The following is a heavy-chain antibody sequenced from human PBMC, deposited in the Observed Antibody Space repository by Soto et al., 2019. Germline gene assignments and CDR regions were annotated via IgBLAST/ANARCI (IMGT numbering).Heavy chain of an antibody. CDR1: GYTFSDYY. V-gene: IGHV1-2*02. Sequence: ASVKVSCKASGYTFSDYYIHWVRQAPGQGLEWMGWINPNSGGTKYAPKFQGGVTMTRDTSITTAYMELGRLRSGDTAVYYCAREPATAKPEGVDYWGHGTLVTVSS. CDR2: INPNSGGT. J-gene: IGHJ4*01. D-gene: IGHD1-1*01. CDR3: AREPATAKPEGVDY.